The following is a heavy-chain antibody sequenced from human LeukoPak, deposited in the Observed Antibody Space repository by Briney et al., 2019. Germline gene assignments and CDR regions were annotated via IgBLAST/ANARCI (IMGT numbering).Heavy chain of an antibody. Sequence: KPGGSLRLSCAASRFSFSSYSMNWVRQAPGKGLEWVSSITSSSSFIYYADSVKGRFTISRDNAKNSLYLQMNSLRAEDTAVYYCERGRGQLVLNYFDYWGQGTLVTVSS. V-gene: IGHV3-21*01. CDR1: RFSFSSYS. D-gene: IGHD6-13*01. CDR3: ERGRGQLVLNYFDY. CDR2: ITSSSSFI. J-gene: IGHJ4*02.